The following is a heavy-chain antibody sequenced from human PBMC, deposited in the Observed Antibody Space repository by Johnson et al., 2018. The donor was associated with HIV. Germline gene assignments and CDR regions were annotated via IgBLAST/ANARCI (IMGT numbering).Heavy chain of an antibody. V-gene: IGHV3-13*01. Sequence: VQLVESGGGLVQPGGSLRLSCAASGFSSRSYDMHWVRQRTGKGLEWVSGIGTAGDTYYPASVKGRFTISRVNAKNSLYLQRNSLRAGDTAVYYCVAATGANGLDIWGQGTKVTVSS. J-gene: IGHJ3*02. D-gene: IGHD1-26*01. CDR2: IGTAGDT. CDR1: GFSSRSYD. CDR3: VAATGANGLDI.